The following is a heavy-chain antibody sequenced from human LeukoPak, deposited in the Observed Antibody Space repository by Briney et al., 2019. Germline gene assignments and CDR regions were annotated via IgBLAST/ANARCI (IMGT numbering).Heavy chain of an antibody. CDR3: AKDNGRVRGSVYYYGMDV. Sequence: GRSLRLSCAASGFTFDDYAMHWVRQAPGKGLEWVSGISWNSGSIGYADSVKGRFTISRDNAKNSLYLQMNSLRAEDTALYYCAKDNGRVRGSVYYYGMDVWGQGTTVTVSS. D-gene: IGHD3-10*01. V-gene: IGHV3-9*01. CDR1: GFTFDDYA. J-gene: IGHJ6*02. CDR2: ISWNSGSI.